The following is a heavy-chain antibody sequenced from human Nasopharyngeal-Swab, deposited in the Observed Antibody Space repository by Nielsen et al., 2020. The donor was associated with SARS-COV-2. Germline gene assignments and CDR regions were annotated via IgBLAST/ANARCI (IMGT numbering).Heavy chain of an antibody. CDR3: AAATYSSSRYMAV. D-gene: IGHD2-21*01. V-gene: IGHV4-30-4*01. Sequence: WIRQPPGKGLQWIGCMFLSGTSFYSPPLQSRLTMSVDTSKNQFSLRLGSVIAADTAPYSCAAATYSSSRYMAVWGKGTTVTVSS. CDR2: MFLSGTS. J-gene: IGHJ6*03.